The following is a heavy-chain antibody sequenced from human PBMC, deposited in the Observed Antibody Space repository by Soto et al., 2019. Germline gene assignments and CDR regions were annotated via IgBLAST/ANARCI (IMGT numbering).Heavy chain of an antibody. V-gene: IGHV3-21*04. CDR3: ARDQSQGQMLLPYFDY. CDR2: ISSASHYI. Sequence: VQLVESGGGLVKPGGSLRLSCAASGCNFPGYSMNWVRQAPGKGLEWVASISSASHYIYYADSVRGRFTISRDNARDSLYLQMNSLRAGDTAVYFCARDQSQGQMLLPYFDYWGQGTLVTVAS. CDR1: GCNFPGYS. D-gene: IGHD3-22*01. J-gene: IGHJ4*02.